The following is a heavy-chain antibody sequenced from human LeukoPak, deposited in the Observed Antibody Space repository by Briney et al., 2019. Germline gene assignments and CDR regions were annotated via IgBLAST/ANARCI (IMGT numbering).Heavy chain of an antibody. CDR1: GGTFSSYA. J-gene: IGHJ5*02. CDR3: ARVGGYCTNGVVLCRPTADINWFDP. D-gene: IGHD2-8*01. CDR2: IIPIFGTA. V-gene: IGHV1-69*01. Sequence: SVKVSCKASGGTFSSYAISWVRQAPGQGLEWMGGIIPIFGTANYAQKFQGRVTITADESTSTAYMELSSLRSEDTAVYYCARVGGYCTNGVVLCRPTADINWFDPWGRGTLVTVSS.